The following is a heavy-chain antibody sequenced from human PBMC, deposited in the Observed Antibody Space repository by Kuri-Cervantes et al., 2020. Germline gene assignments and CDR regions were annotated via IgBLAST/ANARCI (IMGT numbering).Heavy chain of an antibody. D-gene: IGHD6-19*01. V-gene: IGHV1-2*02. J-gene: IGHJ5*02. CDR2: INPNSGGT. CDR1: GYTFTSYY. Sequence: ASVKVSCKASGYTFTSYYMHWVRQAPGQGLEWMGWINPNSGGTNYAQKFQGRVTMTRDTSISTAYMELSRLRSGDTAVYYCARERLAVAGLHGWFDPWGQGTLVTVSS. CDR3: ARERLAVAGLHGWFDP.